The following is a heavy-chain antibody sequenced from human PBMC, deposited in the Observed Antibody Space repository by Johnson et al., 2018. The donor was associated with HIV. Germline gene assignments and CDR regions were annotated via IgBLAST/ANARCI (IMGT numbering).Heavy chain of an antibody. D-gene: IGHD2-15*01. J-gene: IGHJ3*02. CDR3: ARARIGSGGGFDI. V-gene: IGHV3-30-3*01. CDR2: ISYDGSNK. Sequence: QVQLVESGGGVVQPGRSLRLSCAASGFTFSSYAMHWVRQAPGKGLEWVAVISYDGSNKYYADSVKGRFTISRDHSKNTLYLQMNSLRAEDTAVYYCARARIGSGGGFDIWGQGTMVTVSS. CDR1: GFTFSSYA.